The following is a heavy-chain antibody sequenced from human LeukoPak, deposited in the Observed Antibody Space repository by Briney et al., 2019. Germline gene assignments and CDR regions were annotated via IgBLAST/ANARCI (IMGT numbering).Heavy chain of an antibody. J-gene: IGHJ4*02. CDR2: ISYSGST. D-gene: IGHD6-19*01. CDR1: GDSISSYC. Sequence: NPSETLSLTCIVSGDSISSYCWSWIRQPPGKGLEWIGYISYSGSTNYNPSLKSRVTISVDTSKNQFSLNLTSVTAADTAMYYCARWSLHSSGWYFDYWGQGTLVTVSS. V-gene: IGHV4-59*01. CDR3: ARWSLHSSGWYFDY.